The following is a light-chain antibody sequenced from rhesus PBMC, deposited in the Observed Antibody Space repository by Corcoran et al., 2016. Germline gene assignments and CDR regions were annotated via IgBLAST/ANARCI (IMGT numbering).Light chain of an antibody. CDR2: KAS. CDR1: QGISSW. CDR3: LQYSSSPWT. Sequence: DIQMTQSPSSLSASVGDTVTITCQASQGISSWLAWYQQKPGKAPKLLIYKASNLQSGVPSRFSGRGAGTDFTLTISSLQPEDFATYYCLQYSSSPWTFGQGTKVEIK. V-gene: IGKV1-22*01. J-gene: IGKJ1*01.